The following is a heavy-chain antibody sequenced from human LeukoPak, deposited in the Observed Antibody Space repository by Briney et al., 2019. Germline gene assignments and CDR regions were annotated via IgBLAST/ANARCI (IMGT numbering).Heavy chain of an antibody. CDR2: IYYSGST. CDR3: ARNYYDILTGYYCDAFDI. V-gene: IGHV4-59*01. Sequence: SETLSLTCTVSGVSISSYYWSWLRQPPGKGLEWIGYIYYSGSTNYNPSLKSRVTISVDTSKNQFSLKLSSVTAADTAVYYCARNYYDILTGYYCDAFDIWGQGTMVTVSS. J-gene: IGHJ3*02. D-gene: IGHD3-9*01. CDR1: GVSISSYY.